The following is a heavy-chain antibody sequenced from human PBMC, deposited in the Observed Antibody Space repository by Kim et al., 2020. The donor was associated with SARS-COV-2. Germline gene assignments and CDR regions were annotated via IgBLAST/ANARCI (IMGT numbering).Heavy chain of an antibody. D-gene: IGHD7-27*01. J-gene: IGHJ4*02. V-gene: IGHV3-23*01. Sequence: GGSLRLSCAASGFTFTSYAMSWVRQAPGKGLEWVSAVGGSGGNTYYADSVKGRFTISRDNSKNTLHLQMNSLRAEDTAVYYCAKSATGDWGWDYWGQGTLVTVSS. CDR2: VGGSGGNT. CDR1: GFTFTSYA. CDR3: AKSATGDWGWDY.